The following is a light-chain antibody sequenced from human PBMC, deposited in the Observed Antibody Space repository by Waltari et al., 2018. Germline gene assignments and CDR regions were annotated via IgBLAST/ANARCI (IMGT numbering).Light chain of an antibody. CDR1: SSHLGSNY. V-gene: IGLV1-47*01. J-gene: IGLJ1*01. CDR3: ASWDETHYV. CDR2: RNN. Sequence: QSVLTQPPSASETPGQRVIISCSGSSSHLGSNYLYWYQQLPGMAPKHLIYRNNRRPSGVPARFTASKSGTVASLAISGLRSEDEAVYYCASWDETHYVFGSGTKVTVL.